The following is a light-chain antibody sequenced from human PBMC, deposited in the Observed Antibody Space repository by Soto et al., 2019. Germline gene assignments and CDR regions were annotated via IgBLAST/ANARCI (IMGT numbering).Light chain of an antibody. CDR3: QQYYTNPFT. CDR1: QSVLYSTNNKNY. J-gene: IGKJ4*01. V-gene: IGKV4-1*01. CDR2: WAS. Sequence: DFVMTQSPDSLAVSLGERATINCKSSQSVLYSTNNKNYLAWYQQKPGQPPKLLIYWASTRDSRVPDRFSGSGVGTDFTLTISTLQAEDVPLYFSQQYYTNPFTFGGGTKVEIK.